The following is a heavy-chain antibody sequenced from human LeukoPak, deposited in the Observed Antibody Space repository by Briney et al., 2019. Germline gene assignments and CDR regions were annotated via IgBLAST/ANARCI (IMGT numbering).Heavy chain of an antibody. Sequence: PGGSLRLSCAASGFTFNRYNMNWVRRAPGKGLEWVSSISTSSSYIYYADSVRGRFTISRDNSKNSLYLQMNSLRTEDTALYYCAKGSSGYYPDYWGQGTLVTVSS. V-gene: IGHV3-21*04. CDR2: ISTSSSYI. J-gene: IGHJ4*02. D-gene: IGHD3-22*01. CDR3: AKGSSGYYPDY. CDR1: GFTFNRYN.